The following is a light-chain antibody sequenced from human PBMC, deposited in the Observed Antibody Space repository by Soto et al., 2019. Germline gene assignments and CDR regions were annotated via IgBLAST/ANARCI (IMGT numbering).Light chain of an antibody. CDR2: GAS. V-gene: IGKV3-15*01. CDR1: QSVKTN. Sequence: VVMTQSPGTLSVSPGESATLSCRARQSVKTNLAWYQQKVGQAPRLLIYGASTRAAGIQARFSASGSGTDFTLTISSLQSEDFAVYYCHQYDNWVTFGPGTKVDFK. J-gene: IGKJ3*01. CDR3: HQYDNWVT.